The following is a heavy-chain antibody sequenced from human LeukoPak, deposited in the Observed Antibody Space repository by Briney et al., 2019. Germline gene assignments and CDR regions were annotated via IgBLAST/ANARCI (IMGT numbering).Heavy chain of an antibody. Sequence: GGSPRLSCAASGFTFSSYWMTWVRQAPGKGLEWVANIKQDGSERNYVDSVKGRFTTSRDNAKNSLYLQMNTLRDEDTAVYYCATGAGCGYWGQGTLVTVSS. CDR1: GFTFSSYW. J-gene: IGHJ4*02. D-gene: IGHD6-19*01. V-gene: IGHV3-7*03. CDR3: ATGAGCGY. CDR2: IKQDGSER.